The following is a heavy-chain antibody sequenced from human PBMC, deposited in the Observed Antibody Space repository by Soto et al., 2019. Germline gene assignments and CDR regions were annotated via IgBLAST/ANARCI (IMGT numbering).Heavy chain of an antibody. Sequence: SQTLSLTCAISGDSVSSNSAAWNWIRQSPSRGLEWLGRTYYRSKWYNDYAVSVKSRITINPDTSKNQFSLQLNSVTPEDTAVYYCARKRTYYYGSGGLNWFDPWGQGTLVTVSS. CDR1: GDSVSSNSAA. CDR2: TYYRSKWYN. D-gene: IGHD3-10*01. CDR3: ARKRTYYYGSGGLNWFDP. V-gene: IGHV6-1*01. J-gene: IGHJ5*02.